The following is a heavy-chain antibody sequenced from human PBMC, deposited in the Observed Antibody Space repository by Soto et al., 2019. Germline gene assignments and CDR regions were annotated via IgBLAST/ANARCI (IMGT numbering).Heavy chain of an antibody. CDR1: GFIFCNFG. V-gene: IGHV3-33*01. CDR2: VWYDGSNG. CDR3: ARDPRTARASATHV. D-gene: IGHD5-12*01. J-gene: IGHJ6*02. Sequence: XGYMRLSCTASGFIFCNFGMHWVRQAPGKGLEWVAGVWYDGSNGVSAESVKGRFTISRDNSKNTLYLQMTSLRAEDTAVYYWARDPRTARASATHVWGQGTTV.